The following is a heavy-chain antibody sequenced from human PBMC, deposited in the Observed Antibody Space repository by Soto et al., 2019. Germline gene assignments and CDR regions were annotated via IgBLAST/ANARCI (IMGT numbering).Heavy chain of an antibody. CDR1: GFTFSSYG. J-gene: IGHJ1*01. V-gene: IGHV3-33*01. Sequence: QVQLVESGGGVVQPGRSLRLSCAASGFTFSSYGMHWVRQAPGKGLEWVALIWYDGSNKYYADSVKGRFTISRDNSKNSLYLQMNSLRAEDTAVYDCARDQGAYAEYFQHWGQGTLVTVSS. CDR2: IWYDGSNK. CDR3: ARDQGAYAEYFQH. D-gene: IGHD1-26*01.